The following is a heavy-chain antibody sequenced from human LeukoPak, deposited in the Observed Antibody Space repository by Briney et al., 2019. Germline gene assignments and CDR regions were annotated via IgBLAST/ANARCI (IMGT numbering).Heavy chain of an antibody. V-gene: IGHV4-34*01. CDR3: ARRGPYYYGSGSYSPNWFDP. CDR2: INHSGST. Sequence: SETLSLTCAAYGGSFSGDYWSWIRQPPGKGLEWIGEINHSGSTNYNPSLKSRVTISVDTSKNQFSLKLSSVIAADTAVYYCARRGPYYYGSGSYSPNWFDPWGQGTLVTVSS. D-gene: IGHD3-10*01. J-gene: IGHJ5*02. CDR1: GGSFSGDY.